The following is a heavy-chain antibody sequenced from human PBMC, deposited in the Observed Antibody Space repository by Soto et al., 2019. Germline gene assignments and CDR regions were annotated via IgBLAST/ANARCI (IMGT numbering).Heavy chain of an antibody. CDR1: GFNFSSYW. CDR2: IKQDGSEK. Sequence: GGSLRLSCAASGFNFSSYWMSWVRQAPGKGLEWVANIKQDGSEKYYVDSVKGRFTISRDNAKNSLYLQMNSLRAEDTAVYYCAREWRGFYYYDSSGYYFDYWGQGTLVTVSS. V-gene: IGHV3-7*05. D-gene: IGHD3-22*01. CDR3: AREWRGFYYYDSSGYYFDY. J-gene: IGHJ4*02.